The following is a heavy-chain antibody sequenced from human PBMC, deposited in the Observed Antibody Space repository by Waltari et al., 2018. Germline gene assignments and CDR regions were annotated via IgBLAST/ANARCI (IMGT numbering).Heavy chain of an antibody. Sequence: QVHLQESGPGLVKPSETLSLTCTVSRGSIIGFYWSWIRPPPGKGLEWIGSILYRGTTVYSPSLESRVTMSVDMSKNQFSLELGSVTAADTAVYHCARYHCTSGVCQHFDYWGQGILVTVSS. D-gene: IGHD2-8*01. J-gene: IGHJ4*02. V-gene: IGHV4-59*01. CDR2: ILYRGTT. CDR1: RGSIIGFY. CDR3: ARYHCTSGVCQHFDY.